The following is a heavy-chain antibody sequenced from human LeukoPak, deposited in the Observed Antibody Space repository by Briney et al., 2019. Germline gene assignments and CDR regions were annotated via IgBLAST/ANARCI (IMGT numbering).Heavy chain of an antibody. CDR3: AKEARLYCSSTSCQESWFDP. V-gene: IGHV3-23*01. CDR2: ISGSGGST. CDR1: GFTFSSYA. J-gene: IGHJ5*02. Sequence: GGSLRLSCAASGFTFSSYAMSWVRQAPGKGLERVSAISGSGGSTYYADSVKGRFTISRDNSKNTLYLQMNSLRAEDTAVYYCAKEARLYCSSTSCQESWFDPWGQGTLVTVSS. D-gene: IGHD2-2*01.